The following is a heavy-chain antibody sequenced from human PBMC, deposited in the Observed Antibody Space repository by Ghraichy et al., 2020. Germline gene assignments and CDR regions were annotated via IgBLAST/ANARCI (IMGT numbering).Heavy chain of an antibody. CDR2: IKPEGSEK. J-gene: IGHJ3*02. CDR3: ARGDYYDSSGSYHDAFDI. V-gene: IGHV3-7*03. Sequence: GESLRLSCVASGFTFSRYWMSWVRQAPGKGLEWVANIKPEGSEKFYVDSLRGRFSISRDNAKNSLYLQMNSLRAEDTAVYYCARGDYYDSSGSYHDAFDIWGHGTMVTVSS. CDR1: GFTFSRYW. D-gene: IGHD3-22*01.